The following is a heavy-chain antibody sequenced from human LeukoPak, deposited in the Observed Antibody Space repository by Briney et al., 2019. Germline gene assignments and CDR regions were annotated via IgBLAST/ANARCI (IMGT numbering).Heavy chain of an antibody. CDR3: ARGPIMITFGGVIALSRRAYFDY. V-gene: IGHV4-34*01. Sequence: PSETLSLTCAVYGGSFSGYYWSWIRQPPGKGLEWIGEINHSRSTNYNPSLKSRVTISVDTSKNQFSLKLSSVTAADTAVYYCARGPIMITFGGVIALSRRAYFDYWGQGTLVTVSS. CDR2: INHSRST. J-gene: IGHJ4*02. CDR1: GGSFSGYY. D-gene: IGHD3-16*02.